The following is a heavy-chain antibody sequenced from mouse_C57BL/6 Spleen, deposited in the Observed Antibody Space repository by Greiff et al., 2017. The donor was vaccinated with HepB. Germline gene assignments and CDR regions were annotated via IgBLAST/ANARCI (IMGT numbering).Heavy chain of an antibody. CDR3: ARGIYYYGSSPFAD. CDR1: GYTFTGYW. CDR2: ILPGSGST. V-gene: IGHV1-9*01. Sequence: QVQLQQSGAELMKPGASVKLSCKATGYTFTGYWIEWVKQRPGHGLEWIGEILPGSGSTNYNEKFKGKATFTADTSSNTAYMPLSSLTTEDSAIYYVARGIYYYGSSPFADWGQGTLVTVSA. J-gene: IGHJ3*01. D-gene: IGHD1-1*01.